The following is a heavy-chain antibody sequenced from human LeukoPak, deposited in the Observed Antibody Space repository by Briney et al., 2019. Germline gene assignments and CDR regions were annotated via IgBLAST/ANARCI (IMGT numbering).Heavy chain of an antibody. V-gene: IGHV3-15*01. Sequence: GGSLRLSCAASGFTFSNAWMSWVRQAPGKGLEWVGRIKSKTDGGTTDYAAPVKGRFTISRDDSKNTLYLQMNSLKTEDTAVYYCTLSYTYYYDSSGYYSDYWGQGTLVTVSS. D-gene: IGHD3-22*01. CDR3: TLSYTYYYDSSGYYSDY. J-gene: IGHJ4*02. CDR1: GFTFSNAW. CDR2: IKSKTDGGTT.